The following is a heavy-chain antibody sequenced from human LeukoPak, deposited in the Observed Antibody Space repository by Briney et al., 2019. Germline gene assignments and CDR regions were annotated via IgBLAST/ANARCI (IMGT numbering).Heavy chain of an antibody. Sequence: PGGSLRLSCAASGFTFSSYSMNWARQAPGKVLEWVSYVSSSSTIYYADSVKGRFTISRDNAKNSLYLQMNSLRAEDTAVYYCARGVVVGFDYWGQGTLVTVSS. D-gene: IGHD2-15*01. V-gene: IGHV3-48*04. CDR1: GFTFSSYS. CDR2: VSSSSTI. J-gene: IGHJ4*02. CDR3: ARGVVVGFDY.